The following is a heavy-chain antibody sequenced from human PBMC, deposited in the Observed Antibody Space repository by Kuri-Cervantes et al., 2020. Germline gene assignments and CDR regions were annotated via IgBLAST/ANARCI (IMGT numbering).Heavy chain of an antibody. CDR2: IWHDGSTK. CDR3: AKGPRSGSFPDYYYYYMDV. CDR1: GFTFSRYG. J-gene: IGHJ6*03. D-gene: IGHD1-26*01. Sequence: GGSLRLSCAASGFTFSRYGMHWVRQAPGKGLEWVAVIWHDGSTKYYADSVEGRFTISRDISKNTLYLQMHSLRADDTAVYYCAKGPRSGSFPDYYYYYMDVWGKGTTVTVSS. V-gene: IGHV3-30*02.